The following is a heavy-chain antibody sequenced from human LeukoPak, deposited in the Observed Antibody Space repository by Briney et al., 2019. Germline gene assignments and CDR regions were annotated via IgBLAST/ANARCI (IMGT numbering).Heavy chain of an antibody. CDR1: GYTFTSYD. V-gene: IGHV1-8*01. CDR3: AREARRGVEVKAFDI. J-gene: IGHJ3*02. Sequence: ASVKVSCKASGYTFTSYDINWVRQATGQGLEWMGWMNPNSGNTGHAQKFQGRVTMTRDTSIGTAYMELSSLTSEDTAVYYCAREARRGVEVKAFDIWGQGTMVTVSS. D-gene: IGHD1-1*01. CDR2: MNPNSGNT.